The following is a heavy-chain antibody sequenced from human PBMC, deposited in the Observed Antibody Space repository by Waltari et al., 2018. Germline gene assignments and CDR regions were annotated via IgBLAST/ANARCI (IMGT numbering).Heavy chain of an antibody. J-gene: IGHJ4*02. CDR1: GVTLTGYY. D-gene: IGHD1-26*01. Sequence: QVQLKQWGTGLLRPSETLSLKCAVYGVTLTGYYWTWVRQSPGKGLEWIGEIDHRGVTKINLSLRSRVFMSVDTSDKQLSLKLRAGTAADTAVYYCARHQRRGLRGLDVWGQGTQVAVSS. CDR2: IDHRGVT. V-gene: IGHV4-34*02. CDR3: ARHQRRGLRGLDV.